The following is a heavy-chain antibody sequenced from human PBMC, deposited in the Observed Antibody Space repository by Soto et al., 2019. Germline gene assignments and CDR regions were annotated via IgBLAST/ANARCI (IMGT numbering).Heavy chain of an antibody. CDR3: ARIPHTRRAYYDSSGSLVA. Sequence: GGSLRLSCAASGFTFSSYWMHWVRQAPGKGLVWVSRINSDGSSTSYADSVKGRFTISRDNAKNTLYLQMNSLRAEDTAVYYSARIPHTRRAYYDSSGSLVAWGQGTLVTVSS. D-gene: IGHD3-22*01. CDR2: INSDGSST. V-gene: IGHV3-74*01. CDR1: GFTFSSYW. J-gene: IGHJ5*02.